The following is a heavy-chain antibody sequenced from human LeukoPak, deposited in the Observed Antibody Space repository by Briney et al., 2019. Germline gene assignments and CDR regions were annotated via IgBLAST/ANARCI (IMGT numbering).Heavy chain of an antibody. V-gene: IGHV3-11*06. D-gene: IGHD2-2*01. J-gene: IGHJ4*02. CDR2: ISSSSYT. CDR1: GFTFSDYY. Sequence: PGGSLRLSCAASGFTFSDYYMSWIRQAPGKGLEWVSYISSSSYTNYADSVKGRFTISRDNAKNSLYLQMNSLRAEDTAVYYCAREGYCSSTSCQFDYRGQGTLVTVSP. CDR3: AREGYCSSTSCQFDY.